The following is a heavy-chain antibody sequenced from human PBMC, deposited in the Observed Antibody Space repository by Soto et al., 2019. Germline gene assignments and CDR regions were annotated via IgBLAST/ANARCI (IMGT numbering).Heavy chain of an antibody. V-gene: IGHV4-30-4*01. CDR1: GDSVSSVGFH. D-gene: IGHD1-1*01. CDR3: ARAPVGLETLSYFYY. Sequence: SETLSLTCTVSGDSVSSVGFHWAWLRRPPGKGLDWIGYIYHGGSTYYRPSLESRMHISLDATRNHYYVRLTSVTAADTAVYFCARAPVGLETLSYFYYWGQGKLVIFSS. J-gene: IGHJ4*02. CDR2: IYHGGST.